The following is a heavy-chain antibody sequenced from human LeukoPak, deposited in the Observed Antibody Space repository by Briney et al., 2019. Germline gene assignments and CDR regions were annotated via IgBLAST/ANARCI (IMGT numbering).Heavy chain of an antibody. V-gene: IGHV3-7*05. CDR2: IKQDGIEI. Sequence: GGSLRLSCAASEFTFSNYWMSWVRQAPGKGLEWVANIKQDGIEIYYVGSVKGRLTISRDNAKNSLYLQMNSLRAEDTAVYYCARYCSRSICPHWYFDLWGRGSLVTVSS. D-gene: IGHD2-2*01. J-gene: IGHJ2*01. CDR1: EFTFSNYW. CDR3: ARYCSRSICPHWYFDL.